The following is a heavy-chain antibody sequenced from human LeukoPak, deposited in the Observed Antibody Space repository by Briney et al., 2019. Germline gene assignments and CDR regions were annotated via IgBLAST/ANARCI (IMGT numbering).Heavy chain of an antibody. V-gene: IGHV4-59*01. Sequence: TSETLSLTCTVSGGSISSYYWSWIRQTPGMGLEWIGYIYHSGSTKYNPSLKSRVTISVDTSKNQFSLKLSSVTAADTAVYYCARDFPESKGWGLDPWGQGTLVTVSS. J-gene: IGHJ5*02. D-gene: IGHD1-14*01. CDR2: IYHSGST. CDR3: ARDFPESKGWGLDP. CDR1: GGSISSYY.